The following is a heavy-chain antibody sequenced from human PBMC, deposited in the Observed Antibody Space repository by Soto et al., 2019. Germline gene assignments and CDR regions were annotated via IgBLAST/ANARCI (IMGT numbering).Heavy chain of an antibody. Sequence: PSETLSLTCPVSGGSISSYYWSWIRQPPGKGLEWIGYIYYSGSTNYNPSLKSRVTISVDTSKNQFSLKLSSVTAADTAVYYCASAGSGSEYYYYMDVWGKGTTVTVSS. V-gene: IGHV4-59*08. J-gene: IGHJ6*03. CDR1: GGSISSYY. CDR2: IYYSGST. D-gene: IGHD3-10*01. CDR3: ASAGSGSEYYYYMDV.